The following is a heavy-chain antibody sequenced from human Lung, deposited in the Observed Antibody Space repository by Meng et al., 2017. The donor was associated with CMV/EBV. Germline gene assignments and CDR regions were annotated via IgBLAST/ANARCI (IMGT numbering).Heavy chain of an antibody. CDR3: ARAIVKNGKRQFDY. Sequence: QVQLAQSGAEVKEPGAAVKLSVKTSGYSFIDYHIHWLRQAPGQGLEWMGWISPYNGDTIYARDFQGWVTMTRDTSNRTLYLEVSRLRFDDPAVYYCARAIVKNGKRQFDYWGQGTLVTVSS. CDR1: GYSFIDYH. V-gene: IGHV1-2*04. J-gene: IGHJ4*02. CDR2: ISPYNGDT. D-gene: IGHD1-1*01.